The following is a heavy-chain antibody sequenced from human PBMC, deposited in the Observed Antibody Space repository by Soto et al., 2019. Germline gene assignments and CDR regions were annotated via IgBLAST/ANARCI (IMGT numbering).Heavy chain of an antibody. D-gene: IGHD2-2*01. J-gene: IGHJ5*02. V-gene: IGHV4-34*01. CDR1: GGSFSGYY. CDR3: SRTPRDIVVVPAASKGSWFDP. CDR2: INHSGST. Sequence: QVQLQQWGAGLFKPSETLSLTCAVYGGSFSGYYWCWIRQPPGKGLEWIGEINHSGSTNYNPSLKSRVTISVDTSKNQFSLKLSSVTAADTAVYYCSRTPRDIVVVPAASKGSWFDPWGQGTLVTVSS.